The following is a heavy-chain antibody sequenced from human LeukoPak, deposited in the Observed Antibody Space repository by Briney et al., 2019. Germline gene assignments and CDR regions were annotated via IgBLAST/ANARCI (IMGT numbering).Heavy chain of an antibody. Sequence: SETLSLTCTVSDGSISSGSYYWSWIRQPAGKGLEWIGRIYTSGSTNYNPSLKSRVTISVDTSKNQFSLKLSSVTAADTAVYYCARGPGAYVWFDPWGQGTLVTVSS. CDR2: IYTSGST. V-gene: IGHV4-61*02. J-gene: IGHJ5*02. CDR3: ARGPGAYVWFDP. D-gene: IGHD3-16*01. CDR1: DGSISSGSYY.